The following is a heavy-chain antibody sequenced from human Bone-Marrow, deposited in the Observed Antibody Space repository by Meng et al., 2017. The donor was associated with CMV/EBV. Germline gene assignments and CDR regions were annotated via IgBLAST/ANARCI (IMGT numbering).Heavy chain of an antibody. V-gene: IGHV3-23*01. D-gene: IGHD3-3*01. CDR1: GFTFSSYA. CDR2: ISGSGGST. CDR3: ARGTIFEHARYGMDV. J-gene: IGHJ6*02. Sequence: GRSLRLSCAASGFTFSSYAMSWVRQAPGKGLEWVSAISGSGGSTYYADSVKGRLTISRDNSKNTLYLQMNSLRAEDTAVYYCARGTIFEHARYGMDVWGQGTTVTVSS.